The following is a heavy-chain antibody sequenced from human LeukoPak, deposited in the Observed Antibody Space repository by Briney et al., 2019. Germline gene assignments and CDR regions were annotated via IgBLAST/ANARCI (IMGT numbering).Heavy chain of an antibody. CDR3: ARVYSGYDFAFDI. J-gene: IGHJ3*02. CDR2: ILYYGNNY. CDR1: GFTFSSYG. V-gene: IGHV3-33*01. D-gene: IGHD5-12*01. Sequence: HPGGALRLACAAYGFTFSSYGMQWVRQAAGKGLEWVAVILYYGNNYYYAVSVKGRFSISTDNSKNTLYLQMNSLIAEYTAVYYCARVYSGYDFAFDIWGQGTMVTVSS.